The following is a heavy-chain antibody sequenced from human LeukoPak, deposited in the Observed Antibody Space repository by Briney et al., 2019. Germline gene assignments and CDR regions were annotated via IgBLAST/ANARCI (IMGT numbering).Heavy chain of an antibody. CDR1: GYTFTSYG. J-gene: IGHJ4*02. V-gene: IGHV1-18*01. CDR3: ARGRTSELWFGEKTFDY. Sequence: ASVKVSCKASGYTFTSYGISWVRQAPGQGLEWMEWISAYNGNTNYAQKLQGRVTMTTDTSTSTAYMELRSLRSDDTAVYYCARGRTSELWFGEKTFDYWGQGTLVTVSS. CDR2: ISAYNGNT. D-gene: IGHD3-10*01.